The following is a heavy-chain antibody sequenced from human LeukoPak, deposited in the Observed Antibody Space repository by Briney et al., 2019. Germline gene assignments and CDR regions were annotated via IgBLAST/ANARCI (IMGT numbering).Heavy chain of an antibody. V-gene: IGHV1-18*01. D-gene: IGHD3-3*01. CDR3: ARDLIFGVVISPWFDP. CDR1: GYTFTSYG. CDR2: ISAYNGNT. Sequence: GASVKVSCKASGYTFTSYGISWVRQAPGQGLEWMGWISAYNGNTNYAQKLQGRVTMTTDTSTSTAYMELRSLRSDDTAVYYCARDLIFGVVISPWFDPWGQRTLVTVSS. J-gene: IGHJ5*02.